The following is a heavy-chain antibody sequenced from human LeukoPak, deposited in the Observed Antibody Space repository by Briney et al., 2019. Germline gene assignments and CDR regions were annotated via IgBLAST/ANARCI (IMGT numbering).Heavy chain of an antibody. CDR2: ISGNGGAT. Sequence: GGSLRLSCAASAFTFSSYSMNWVRQAPGKGLEWVSAISGNGGATFYADSVKGRFTISRDNSKNTLYLQINSLRVEDTAVYYCARVVPASSYWGQGTLVTVSS. CDR3: ARVVPASSY. J-gene: IGHJ4*02. V-gene: IGHV3-23*01. D-gene: IGHD2-15*01. CDR1: AFTFSSYS.